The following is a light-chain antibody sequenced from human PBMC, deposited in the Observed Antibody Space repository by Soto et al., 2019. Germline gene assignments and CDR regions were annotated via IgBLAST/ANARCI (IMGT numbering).Light chain of an antibody. Sequence: DIQMTHSPSALSASVGDRVTITCRASQSINKWMAWYQLKPGKAPQLLIYKASSLQSGVPSRFSGSGSGKEFTLTISSLQRDDFATHFCEQYSDYSRTFGLGTKVEIX. CDR1: QSINKW. CDR3: EQYSDYSRT. J-gene: IGKJ1*01. V-gene: IGKV1-5*03. CDR2: KAS.